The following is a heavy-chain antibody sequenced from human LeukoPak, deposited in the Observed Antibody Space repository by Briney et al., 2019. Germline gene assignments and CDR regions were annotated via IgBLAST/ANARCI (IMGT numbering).Heavy chain of an antibody. V-gene: IGHV4-61*01. D-gene: IGHD6-13*01. J-gene: IGHJ4*02. CDR2: IYYSGST. CDR1: GGSVSSGSYY. Sequence: SETLSLTCTVSGGSVSSGSYYWSWIRQPPGKGLEWIGYIYYSGSTNYNPSLKSRVTISVDTSKNQFSLKLSSVTAADTAVYYCAGLATGIAFDYWGQGTLVTVSS. CDR3: AGLATGIAFDY.